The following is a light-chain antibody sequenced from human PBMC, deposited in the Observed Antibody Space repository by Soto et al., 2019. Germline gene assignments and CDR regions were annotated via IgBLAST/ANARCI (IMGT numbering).Light chain of an antibody. CDR2: DTS. Sequence: EIVLTQSPATLSLSPGERATLSCRASQSVRSYLAWYQQKPGQAPRLLIYDTSNRATGIPARFSGSGSGTDFTLTISSLXXXXXXXXXXXXXXXXXLTFGGGTKVEIK. CDR3: XXXXXXXLT. CDR1: QSVRSY. J-gene: IGKJ4*01. V-gene: IGKV3-11*01.